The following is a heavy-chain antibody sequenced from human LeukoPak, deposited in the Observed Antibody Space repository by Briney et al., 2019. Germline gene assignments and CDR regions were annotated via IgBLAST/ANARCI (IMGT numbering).Heavy chain of an antibody. D-gene: IGHD6-13*01. V-gene: IGHV3-30*18. CDR1: GFTFSSHG. CDR3: AKESGSRSYGAYFPQ. Sequence: PGGSLSRCCAASGFTFSSHGMQWVRQAPGKGLEWVAVISYDGSTKYYADSVKGRFTISRDNSKSTLYLQMNSLRAEDTAVYYCAKESGSRSYGAYFPQWGQGILVTVSS. J-gene: IGHJ1*01. CDR2: ISYDGSTK.